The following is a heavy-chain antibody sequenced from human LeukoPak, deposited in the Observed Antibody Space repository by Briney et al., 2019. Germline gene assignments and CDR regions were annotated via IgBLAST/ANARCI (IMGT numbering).Heavy chain of an antibody. D-gene: IGHD2-15*01. CDR2: ISSNGDNT. J-gene: IGHJ3*01. V-gene: IGHV3-64D*06. CDR1: GFTFSSYW. Sequence: SGGSLRLSCADSGFTFSSYWMHWVRQAPGKGLEYVAGISSNGDNTDFADSAKGRFTISRDNSKSTLFLQMNSLRAEDTAVYFCTRDSALLGVAFDLWGQGTVVTVSS. CDR3: TRDSALLGVAFDL.